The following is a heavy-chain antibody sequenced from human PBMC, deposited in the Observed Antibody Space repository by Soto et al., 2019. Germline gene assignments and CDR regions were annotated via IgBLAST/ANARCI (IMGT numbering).Heavy chain of an antibody. J-gene: IGHJ4*02. CDR3: AAATYYYDSSGYFNDY. CDR1: GFTFTSSA. V-gene: IGHV1-58*01. CDR2: IVVGSGNT. Sequence: SVKVSCKASGFTFTSSAVQWVRQARGQRLEWIGWIVVGSGNTNYAQKFQERVTITRDMSTSTAYMELSSLRSEDTAVYYCAAATYYYDSSGYFNDYWGQGTLVTVSS. D-gene: IGHD3-22*01.